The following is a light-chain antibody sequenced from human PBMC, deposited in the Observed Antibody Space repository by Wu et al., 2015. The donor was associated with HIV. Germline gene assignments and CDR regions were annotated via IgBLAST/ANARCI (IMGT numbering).Light chain of an antibody. CDR1: QSVYTN. CDR2: DAS. CDR3: QQYSHWPTWT. Sequence: EAVMTQSPATLSVSPGERATLSCRTSQSVYTNLAWYQQKTGQAPSLLIFDASTRATGVPARFSGSGSGTEFTLTISSIQSEDFAVYYCQQYSHWPTWTFGQGTKVEVK. V-gene: IGKV3-15*01. J-gene: IGKJ1*01.